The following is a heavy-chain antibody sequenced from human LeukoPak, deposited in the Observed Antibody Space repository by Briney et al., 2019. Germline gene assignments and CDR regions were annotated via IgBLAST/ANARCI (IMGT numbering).Heavy chain of an antibody. CDR1: GYTFTSYT. D-gene: IGHD4-23*01. Sequence: ASVKVSCKASGYTFTSYTMNWVRQAPGQGLECMGWINTNTGNPTYAQGFTGRFVFSLDTSVSTAYLQISSLKAEDTAVYYCARDAANDGNSGYSYIWGQGTMVTVSS. CDR3: ARDAANDGNSGYSYI. J-gene: IGHJ3*02. V-gene: IGHV7-4-1*02. CDR2: INTNTGNP.